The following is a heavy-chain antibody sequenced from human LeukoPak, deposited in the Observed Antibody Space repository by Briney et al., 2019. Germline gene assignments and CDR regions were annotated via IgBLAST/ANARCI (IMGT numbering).Heavy chain of an antibody. Sequence: PGGSLRLSCAASGFTFSDYYMSWIRQALGKGLEWVSYISSSGSTIYYADSVKGRFTISRDNAKNSLYLQMNSLRAEDTAVYYCARDTVDSTKLHWFDPWGQGTLVTVSS. CDR2: ISSSGSTI. J-gene: IGHJ5*02. CDR3: ARDTVDSTKLHWFDP. V-gene: IGHV3-11*04. CDR1: GFTFSDYY. D-gene: IGHD1-1*01.